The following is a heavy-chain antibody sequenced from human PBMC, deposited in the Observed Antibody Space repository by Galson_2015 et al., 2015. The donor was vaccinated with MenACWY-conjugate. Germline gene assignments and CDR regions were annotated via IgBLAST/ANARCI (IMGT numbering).Heavy chain of an antibody. Sequence: SLRLSCAASGFTFSDSSMHWVRQASGKGLEWVGRIRSKANSYATAYAASVRGRFTISGDDSKNTAYLQMNSLKTEDTAVYFCARHPTRGLDCSNYAYYYGMDVWGQVTTVTVSS. D-gene: IGHD4-11*01. CDR1: GFTFSDSS. J-gene: IGHJ6*02. CDR3: ARHPTRGLDCSNYAYYYGMDV. CDR2: IRSKANSYAT. V-gene: IGHV3-73*01.